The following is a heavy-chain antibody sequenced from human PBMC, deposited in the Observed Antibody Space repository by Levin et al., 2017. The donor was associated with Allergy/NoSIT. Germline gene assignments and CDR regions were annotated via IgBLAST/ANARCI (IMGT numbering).Heavy chain of an antibody. V-gene: IGHV3-7*01. CDR2: IKQDGSGK. Sequence: PGGSLRLSCAASGFTFSTYWMTWVRQAPGKGLEWVANIKQDGSGKYYVDSVKGRFTISRDNAKNSLYLQMNSLRADDTAVYYCASYSSGWYVSHWGQGTLVTVSS. CDR3: ASYSSGWYVSH. J-gene: IGHJ4*02. CDR1: GFTFSTYW. D-gene: IGHD6-19*01.